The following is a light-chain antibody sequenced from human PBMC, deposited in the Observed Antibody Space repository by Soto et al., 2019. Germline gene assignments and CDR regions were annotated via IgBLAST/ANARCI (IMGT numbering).Light chain of an antibody. CDR3: QTWGTGSQV. Sequence: QPVLTQSPSASASLGASVNLTCTLSSGHSNFAIAWHQQQPDKGPRYLMKVNSDGRHTKGDGIPDRFSGSSSGAERYLTISSLRSEDEADYYCQTWGTGSQVFGTGTKVTVL. CDR1: SGHSNFA. CDR2: VNSDGRH. J-gene: IGLJ1*01. V-gene: IGLV4-69*01.